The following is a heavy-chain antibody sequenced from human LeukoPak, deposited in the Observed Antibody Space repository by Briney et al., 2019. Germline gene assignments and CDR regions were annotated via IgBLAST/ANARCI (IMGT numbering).Heavy chain of an antibody. CDR2: ISWNSGSI. D-gene: IGHD3-10*01. CDR1: GFTFDDYA. V-gene: IGHV3-9*01. CDR3: AKDIGFGGSTRSGSYSFDY. J-gene: IGHJ4*02. Sequence: PGGSLRLSCAASGFTFDDYAMHWVRQAPGKGLEWVSGISWNSGSIVYADSVKGRFTISRDNAKNSLYLQMNSLRAEDTALYYCAKDIGFGGSTRSGSYSFDYWGQGTLVTVSS.